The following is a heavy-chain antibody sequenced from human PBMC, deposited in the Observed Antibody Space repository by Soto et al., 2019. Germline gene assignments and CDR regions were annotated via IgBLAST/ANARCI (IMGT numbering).Heavy chain of an antibody. CDR1: GFTFGDYA. V-gene: IGHV3-49*03. CDR2: IRSKAYGGTT. D-gene: IGHD6-19*01. CDR3: TRGSPVQWLIKNLVDY. J-gene: IGHJ4*02. Sequence: GGSLRLSCTASGFTFGDYAMSWFRQAPGKGLEWVGFIRSKAYGGTTEYAASVKGRLTISREESKSNAYLQMNSLKTEDTDVYYGTRGSPVQWLIKNLVDYWGQGTLVTVSS.